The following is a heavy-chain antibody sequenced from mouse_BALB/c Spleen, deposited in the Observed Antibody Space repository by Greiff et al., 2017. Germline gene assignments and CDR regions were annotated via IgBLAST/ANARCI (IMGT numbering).Heavy chain of an antibody. CDR2: IYPGSGST. Sequence: LKQPGSELVRPGASVKLSCKASGYTFTSYWMHWVKQRHGQGLEWIGNIYPGSGSTNYDEKFKSKGTLTVDTSSSTAYMHLSSLTSEDSAVYYCTRGGLRHYYYAMDYWGQGTSVTVSS. V-gene: IGHV1S22*01. CDR1: GYTFTSYW. D-gene: IGHD3-1*01. CDR3: TRGGLRHYYYAMDY. J-gene: IGHJ4*01.